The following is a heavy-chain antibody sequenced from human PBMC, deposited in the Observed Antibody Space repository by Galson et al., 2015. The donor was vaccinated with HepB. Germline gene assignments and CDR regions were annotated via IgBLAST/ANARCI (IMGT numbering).Heavy chain of an antibody. CDR1: GASIRSEGHW. D-gene: IGHD5-12*01. J-gene: IGHJ2*01. CDR3: ARQVGYGSWYFDL. Sequence: SLTCTVSGASIRSEGHWWGWIRQPPGKGLEWMGSIFYSGITHYNPSLKSRVTMSVDTSKNHFPLNLSSMTAADTAVYYCARQVGYGSWYFDLWGRDILVTVSS. V-gene: IGHV4-39*01. CDR2: IFYSGIT.